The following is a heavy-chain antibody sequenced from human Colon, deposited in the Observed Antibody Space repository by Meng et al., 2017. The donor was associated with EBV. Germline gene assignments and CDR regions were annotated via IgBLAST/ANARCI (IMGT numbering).Heavy chain of an antibody. CDR2: IYHSGST. V-gene: IGHV4-4*02. CDR1: GGSISSVYW. J-gene: IGHJ4*02. Sequence: QVQIPQWGGGLVKPSESLSLTCAVSGGSISSVYWWTWVRQSPGKGLEWIGEIYHSGSTNYNPSLKRRVTISVDKSKNQFSLKLTSVTAADTAVYYCARGGYYSFDYWGQRTLVTVSS. D-gene: IGHD5-18*01. CDR3: ARGGYYSFDY.